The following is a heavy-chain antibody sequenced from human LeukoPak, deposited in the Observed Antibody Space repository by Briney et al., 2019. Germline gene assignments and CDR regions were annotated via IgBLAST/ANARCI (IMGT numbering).Heavy chain of an antibody. CDR3: ARVHRPSYYYDSSGYHYFDY. V-gene: IGHV1-2*02. J-gene: IGHJ4*02. D-gene: IGHD3-22*01. CDR1: GYTFTGYY. Sequence: ASVKVSCKASGYTFTGYYMHWVRQAPGQGLEWMGWINPNSGGTNYAQKFQGRVTMTRDTPISTAYMELSRLRSDDTAVYYCARVHRPSYYYDSSGYHYFDYWGQGTLVTVSS. CDR2: INPNSGGT.